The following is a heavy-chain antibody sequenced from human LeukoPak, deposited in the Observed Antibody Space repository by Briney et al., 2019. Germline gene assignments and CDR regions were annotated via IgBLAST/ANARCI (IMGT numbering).Heavy chain of an antibody. CDR1: GFTFSDYG. CDR2: ISTDGSDK. V-gene: IGHV3-30*18. Sequence: GRSLRLSCAASGFTFSDYGMQWVRQAPGKGLEWVALISTDGSDKDYADSVKGRFTLSRDNSKNTLYLQMNSLRAEDTAVYYCAKYYSSSWHLFDYWGQGTLVTVSS. CDR3: AKYYSSSWHLFDY. D-gene: IGHD6-13*01. J-gene: IGHJ4*02.